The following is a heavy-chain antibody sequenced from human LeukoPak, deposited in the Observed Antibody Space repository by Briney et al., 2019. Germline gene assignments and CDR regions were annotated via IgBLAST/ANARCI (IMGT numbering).Heavy chain of an antibody. CDR3: ARDPPITATGYYYGMDV. D-gene: IGHD4-17*01. CDR1: GYTFTSYG. CDR2: ISAYNGNT. V-gene: IGHV1-18*01. Sequence: ASVKVSCKASGYTFTSYGISWVRQAPGQGLEWMGWISAYNGNTNYAQKLQGRVTVTTDTSTSTAYMELRSLRSDDTAVYYCARDPPITATGYYYGMDVWGQGTTVTVSS. J-gene: IGHJ6*02.